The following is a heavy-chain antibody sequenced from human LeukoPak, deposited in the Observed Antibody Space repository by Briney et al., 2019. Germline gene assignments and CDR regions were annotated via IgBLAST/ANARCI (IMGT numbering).Heavy chain of an antibody. D-gene: IGHD3-22*01. Sequence: SETLSLTCTVSGGSFSGYLWSWLRQPPGKGLEWIGEINYNGEITNYNPSLKSRLTMSVDTPKNHFSLRLSSVTAADTAVYYCAGTTYYYDSSGYPRIPDAFDIWGQGTMVTVSS. J-gene: IGHJ3*02. V-gene: IGHV4-34*01. CDR2: INYNGEIT. CDR1: GGSFSGYL. CDR3: AGTTYYYDSSGYPRIPDAFDI.